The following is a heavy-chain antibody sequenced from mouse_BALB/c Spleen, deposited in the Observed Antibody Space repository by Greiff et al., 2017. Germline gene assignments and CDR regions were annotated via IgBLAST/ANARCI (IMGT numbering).Heavy chain of an antibody. Sequence: QVHVKQSGAELMKPGASVKISCKATGYTFSSYWIEWVKQRPGHGLEWIGEILPGSGSTNYNEKFKGKATFTADTSSNTAYMQLSSLTSEDSAVYYCARGGTMITTRAWFAYWGQGTLVTVSA. V-gene: IGHV1-9*01. CDR2: ILPGSGST. CDR1: GYTFSSYW. CDR3: ARGGTMITTRAWFAY. J-gene: IGHJ3*01. D-gene: IGHD2-4*01.